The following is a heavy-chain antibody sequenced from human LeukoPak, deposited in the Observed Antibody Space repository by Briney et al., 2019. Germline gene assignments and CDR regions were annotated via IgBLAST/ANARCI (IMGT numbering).Heavy chain of an antibody. CDR3: AKDNYGSGDY. D-gene: IGHD3-10*01. Sequence: GGSLRLSCAASGFTFGTYWMLWVRQAPGKGLVWVSRISNDGSITNYADSVKGRFTISRDNAKNTLYLQMKSLRADDTAVYYCAKDNYGSGDYWGQGTLVTVSS. CDR1: GFTFGTYW. CDR2: ISNDGSIT. J-gene: IGHJ4*02. V-gene: IGHV3-74*01.